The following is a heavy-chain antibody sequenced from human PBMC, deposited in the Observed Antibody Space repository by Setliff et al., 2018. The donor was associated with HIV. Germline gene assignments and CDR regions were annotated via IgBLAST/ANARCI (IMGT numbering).Heavy chain of an antibody. CDR3: ARGWGRPSRYHGMDV. V-gene: IGHV1-8*02. CDR1: GYAFTNHD. CDR2: MNPDGGSR. J-gene: IGHJ6*02. Sequence: GASVKVSCKASGYAFTNHDIIWVRQAIGQGLEYMGWMNPDGGSRGYAQKFQGRVTMTKDTSISTAYIDLSSLTSDDSAMYYCARGWGRPSRYHGMDVWGQGTTVTVSS. D-gene: IGHD7-27*01.